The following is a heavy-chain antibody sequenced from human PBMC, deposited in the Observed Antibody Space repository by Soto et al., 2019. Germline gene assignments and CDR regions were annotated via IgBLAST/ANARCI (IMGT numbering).Heavy chain of an antibody. CDR3: AKESITMIVVVITTYQGYFQH. Sequence: GGSLRLSCAASGFTFSSYAMSWVRQAPGKGLEWVSAISGSGGSTYYADSVKGRFTISRDTSKKTLYLQMNSLRAEDTAVYYCAKESITMIVVVITTYQGYFQHWGQGTLVTVSS. CDR1: GFTFSSYA. V-gene: IGHV3-23*01. CDR2: ISGSGGST. D-gene: IGHD3-22*01. J-gene: IGHJ1*01.